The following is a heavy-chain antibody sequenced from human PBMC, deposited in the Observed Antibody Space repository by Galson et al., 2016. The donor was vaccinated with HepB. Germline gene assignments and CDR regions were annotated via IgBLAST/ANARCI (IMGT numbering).Heavy chain of an antibody. V-gene: IGHV3-7*01. Sequence: SLRLSCAASGFSFSSYWMTWVRQAPGKGREWVANIKGDGSQRYHVDSVQCRFSISRDNAKDSLYLQMDALRADDTAMYYCVREPRPGSYYYDYWGQGTLVTVSS. CDR2: IKGDGSQR. J-gene: IGHJ4*02. D-gene: IGHD2-2*01. CDR3: VREPRPGSYYYDY. CDR1: GFSFSSYW.